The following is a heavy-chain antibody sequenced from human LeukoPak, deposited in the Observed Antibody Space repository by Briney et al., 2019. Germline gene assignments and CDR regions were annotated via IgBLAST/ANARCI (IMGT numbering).Heavy chain of an antibody. D-gene: IGHD3-10*01. CDR3: ARAMVRGVIELRYAFDI. CDR2: ISYDGSNK. Sequence: SCKASGYTFTSYYMHWVRQAPGKGLEWVAVISYDGSNKYYADSVKGRFTISRDNSKNTLYLQMNSLRAEDTAVYYCARAMVRGVIELRYAFDIWGQGTMVTVSS. J-gene: IGHJ3*02. CDR1: GYTFTSYY. V-gene: IGHV3-30-3*01.